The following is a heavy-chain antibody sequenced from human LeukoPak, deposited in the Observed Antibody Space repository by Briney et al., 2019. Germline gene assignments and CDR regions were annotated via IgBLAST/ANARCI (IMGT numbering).Heavy chain of an antibody. CDR2: IYPYSGDT. CDR1: GYTFTGYY. V-gene: IGHV1-2*02. J-gene: IGHJ4*02. CDR3: ARDSVMAGDFDY. D-gene: IGHD6-19*01. Sequence: ASVKVSCKASGYTFTGYYIHWVRQAPGQGLEWMGWIYPYSGDTNYAQNFQGRVTMTRDTSISTAYMELSSLKSDDTAVYYCARDSVMAGDFDYWGQGTLVTVSS.